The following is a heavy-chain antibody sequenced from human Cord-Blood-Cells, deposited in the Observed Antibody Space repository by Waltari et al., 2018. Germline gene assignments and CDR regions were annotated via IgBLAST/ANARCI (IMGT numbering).Heavy chain of an antibody. CDR1: GYTFTSYG. CDR2: ISAYNGNT. J-gene: IGHJ3*02. CDR3: ARPTYYEFWSGYYDAFDI. Sequence: QVQLVQSGAEVKKPGASVKVSCKASGYTFTSYGISWVRQAPGQGLEWMGWISAYNGNTNYAQKLQGRVTITTGTSTGTAYMELRSLRSDVTAVYYCARPTYYEFWSGYYDAFDIWGQGTMVTVSS. D-gene: IGHD3-3*01. V-gene: IGHV1-18*01.